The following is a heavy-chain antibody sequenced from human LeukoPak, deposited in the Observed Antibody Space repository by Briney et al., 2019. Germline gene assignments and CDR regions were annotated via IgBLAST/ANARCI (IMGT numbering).Heavy chain of an antibody. CDR2: IYYSGST. J-gene: IGHJ3*02. CDR3: ARRMKLAAKGDAFDI. D-gene: IGHD2-15*01. V-gene: IGHV4-61*08. CDR1: GGSISSGGYY. Sequence: SETLSLTCTVSGGSISSGGYYWSWIRQPPGKGLEWIGFIYYSGSTNYNPSLKSRVTISIDASRSHFSLKLNSVTAADTAVYYCARRMKLAAKGDAFDIWGQGTMVTVSS.